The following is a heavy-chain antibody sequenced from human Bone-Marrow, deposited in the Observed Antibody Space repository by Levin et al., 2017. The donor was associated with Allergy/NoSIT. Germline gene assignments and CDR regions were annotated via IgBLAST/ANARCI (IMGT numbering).Heavy chain of an antibody. CDR1: GFTVSNNY. V-gene: IGHV3-66*04. D-gene: IGHD4-11*01. CDR3: AGHTEGDC. Sequence: GGSLRLSCAASGFTVSNNYMSWVRQAPGKGLEWVALIYSGGSIRYADSVKGRFTVSRDNSKNTLFLQMSSLRAEDTAVYYCAGHTEGDCWGQGALVTVSS. CDR2: IYSGGSI. J-gene: IGHJ4*02.